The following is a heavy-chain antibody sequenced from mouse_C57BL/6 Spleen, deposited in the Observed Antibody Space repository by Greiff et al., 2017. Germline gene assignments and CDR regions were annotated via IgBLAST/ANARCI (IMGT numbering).Heavy chain of an antibody. CDR1: GYTFTDSE. J-gene: IGHJ4*01. D-gene: IGHD1-1*01. CDR2: IDPETGGT. V-gene: IGHV1-15*01. CDR3: TCNPVGVPYAMDY. Sequence: QVQLQQSGAELVRPGASVPLSCQASGYTFTDSEMHLVKQTPVHGLEWIGAIDPETGGTAYNQKFKGKAILTADKSSSTAYMELRSLTSEDSAVYYCTCNPVGVPYAMDYWRQGDSGTVS.